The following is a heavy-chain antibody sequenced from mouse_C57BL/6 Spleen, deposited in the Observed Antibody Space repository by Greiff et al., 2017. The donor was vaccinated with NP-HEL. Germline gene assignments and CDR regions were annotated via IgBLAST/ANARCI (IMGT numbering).Heavy chain of an antibody. V-gene: IGHV1-19*01. Sequence: EVQLQQSGPVLVKPGASVKMSCKASGYTFTDYYMNWVKQSHGKSLEWIGVINPYNGGTSYNQKFKGKATLTVDKSSSTAYMELNSLTSEDSAVYYGARVTTGKRDYFDYWGQGTTLTVSS. CDR3: ARVTTGKRDYFDY. CDR2: INPYNGGT. CDR1: GYTFTDYY. D-gene: IGHD2-3*01. J-gene: IGHJ2*01.